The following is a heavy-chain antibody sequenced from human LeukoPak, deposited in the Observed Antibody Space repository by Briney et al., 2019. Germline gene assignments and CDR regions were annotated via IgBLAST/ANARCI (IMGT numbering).Heavy chain of an antibody. D-gene: IGHD6-19*01. J-gene: IGHJ6*02. V-gene: IGHV1-2*06. CDR3: ACLYQWQVSYYSHGMDV. CDR1: GYTFTDYY. CDR2: INPNTGGT. Sequence: ASVKVSCKASGYTFTDYYMHWVRQAPGQGFEWVGRINPNTGGTNYAQRFQGRVTLTRDTSITTAYMELSSLRSDDTAIYYCACLYQWQVSYYSHGMDVWGQGTTVTVSS.